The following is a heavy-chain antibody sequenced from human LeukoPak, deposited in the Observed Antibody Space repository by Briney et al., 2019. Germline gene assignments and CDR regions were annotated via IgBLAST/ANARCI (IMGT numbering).Heavy chain of an antibody. Sequence: SETLSLTCTVSGGSIRSYYWSWIRQPPGKGLEWIGYIYYSGSTNYNPSLKSRVTISVDTSKNQFSLKLSSVTAADTAVYYCASLAYGDYWGQGTLVTVSS. V-gene: IGHV4-59*08. CDR2: IYYSGST. D-gene: IGHD4-17*01. CDR1: GGSIRSYY. CDR3: ASLAYGDY. J-gene: IGHJ4*02.